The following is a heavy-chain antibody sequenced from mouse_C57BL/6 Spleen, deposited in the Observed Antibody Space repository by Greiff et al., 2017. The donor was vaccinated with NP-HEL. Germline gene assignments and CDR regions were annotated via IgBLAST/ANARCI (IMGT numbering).Heavy chain of an antibody. V-gene: IGHV8-8*01. CDR2: IWWDDDK. Sequence: QVTLNESGPGILQPSQTLSLTCSFSGFSLSTFGMGVGWIRQPSGKGLEWLAHIWWDDDKYSNPALKSLLPISKDTSNNWVFLTIANVDTADTATYYCARIAESSGYPYYYAMDYWGQGTSVTVSS. J-gene: IGHJ4*01. CDR1: GFSLSTFGMG. D-gene: IGHD3-2*02. CDR3: ARIAESSGYPYYYAMDY.